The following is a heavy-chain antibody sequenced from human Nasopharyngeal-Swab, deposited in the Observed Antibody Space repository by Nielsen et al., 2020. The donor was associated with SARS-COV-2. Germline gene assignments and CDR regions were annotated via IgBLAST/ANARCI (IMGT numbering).Heavy chain of an antibody. V-gene: IGHV3-20*04. D-gene: IGHD1-26*01. J-gene: IGHJ4*02. Sequence: GESLKISCAASGFTFDDYGMSWVRQTTGKGLEWVAGIEWNGDSSGYADSVKGRFSISRDNAKNSLYLEMNSLRTEDTALYYCARGGSSGSSVIDYWSQGTLVTVSS. CDR3: ARGGSSGSSVIDY. CDR2: IEWNGDSS. CDR1: GFTFDDYG.